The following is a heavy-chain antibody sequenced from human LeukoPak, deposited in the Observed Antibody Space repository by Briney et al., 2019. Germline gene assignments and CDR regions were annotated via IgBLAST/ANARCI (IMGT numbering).Heavy chain of an antibody. Sequence: GGSLRLSCAVSGLIVSSNYMSWVRQAPGKGLEWVSTIYSDGYTYYAGSVKGRFTISRDNSRKTLYLQMNSLRAEDTAVYYCTRGGAGYPFDYWGQGTLVTVSS. D-gene: IGHD1-26*01. CDR3: TRGGAGYPFDY. V-gene: IGHV3-53*01. J-gene: IGHJ4*02. CDR1: GLIVSSNY. CDR2: IYSDGYT.